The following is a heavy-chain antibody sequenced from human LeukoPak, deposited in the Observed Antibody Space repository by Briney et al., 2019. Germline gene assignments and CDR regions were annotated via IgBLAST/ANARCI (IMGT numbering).Heavy chain of an antibody. CDR1: GGSFSDYY. CDR2: INHSGST. J-gene: IGHJ4*02. D-gene: IGHD6-13*01. Sequence: SETLSLTCAVYGGSFSDYYWSWIRQPPGKGLEWMGEINHSGSTNYNPSLKSRVTLSVDTSKNHISLRVSSVTAADTAVYYCARVGPDSSSWHYWGQGTLVTVSS. V-gene: IGHV4-34*01. CDR3: ARVGPDSSSWHY.